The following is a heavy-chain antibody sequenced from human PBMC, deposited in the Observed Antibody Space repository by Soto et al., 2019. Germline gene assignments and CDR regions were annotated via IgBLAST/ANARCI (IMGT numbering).Heavy chain of an antibody. Sequence: GASVKVSCKTSGYTFTNNDVCWVRQTPGQGLEWMGWISPYSGKTNYARKFKGRVTMTTDTSTSTVYMELTSLTSDDTAVYYCAREGLLLPPDSGGKGPRVTVS. J-gene: IGHJ4*02. CDR3: AREGLLLPPDS. V-gene: IGHV1-18*01. D-gene: IGHD2-21*02. CDR2: ISPYSGKT. CDR1: GYTFTNND.